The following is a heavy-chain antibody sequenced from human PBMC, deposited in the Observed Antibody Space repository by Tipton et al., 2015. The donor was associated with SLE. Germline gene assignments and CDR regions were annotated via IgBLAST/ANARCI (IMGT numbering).Heavy chain of an antibody. D-gene: IGHD5-24*01. CDR1: GGSISSYY. CDR3: ARSQAGWLRPGYFQH. Sequence: TLSLTCTVSGGSISSYYWSWIRQPPGKGLEWIGYIYYSGSTNYNPSLKSRVTISVDTSKNQFSLKLSSVTAADTAVYYCARSQAGWLRPGYFQHWGQGTLVTVSS. V-gene: IGHV4-59*12. CDR2: IYYSGST. J-gene: IGHJ1*01.